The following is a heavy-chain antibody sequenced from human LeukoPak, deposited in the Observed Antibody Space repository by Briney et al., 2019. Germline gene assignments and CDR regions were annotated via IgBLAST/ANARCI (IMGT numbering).Heavy chain of an antibody. CDR1: GFTFSSYS. V-gene: IGHV3-21*01. D-gene: IGHD6-19*01. Sequence: GGSLRLSCAASGFTFSSYSMNWVRQAPGKGLEWVSSISSNSDYIYYADSVKGRFTISRDNSKNTLYLQMNSLRAEDTAVYYCAKDRYSSGWYLGYFDYWGQGTLVTVSS. CDR2: ISSNSDYI. CDR3: AKDRYSSGWYLGYFDY. J-gene: IGHJ4*02.